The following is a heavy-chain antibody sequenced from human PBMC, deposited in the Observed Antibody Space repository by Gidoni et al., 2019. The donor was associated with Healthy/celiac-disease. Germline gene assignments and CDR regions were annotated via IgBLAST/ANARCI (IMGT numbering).Heavy chain of an antibody. V-gene: IGHV3-23*01. CDR3: AKGLSLAEQWLVPLYYYYMDV. Sequence: EVQLLESGGDLVQPGGSLRLSCAASGFIFSRYSMSWVRQAPGKGLEWVSGISGSGDNTYYADSVKGRFTISRDNSKNTLYLQMSSLRAEDTAVYYCAKGLSLAEQWLVPLYYYYMDVWGKGTTVTVSS. J-gene: IGHJ6*03. CDR2: ISGSGDNT. D-gene: IGHD6-19*01. CDR1: GFIFSRYS.